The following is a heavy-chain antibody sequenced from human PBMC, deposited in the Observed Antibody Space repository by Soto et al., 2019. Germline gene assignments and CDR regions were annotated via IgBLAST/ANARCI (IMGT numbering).Heavy chain of an antibody. Sequence: EVQLLESGGGLVQPGGSLRLSCAASGFTFSSYAMSWVRQDPGKGLEWVSAISGSGGSTYYADSVKGRFTISRDNSKNTMYLKMNSMRAEDTAVYYCAKDGTMITFGGVIVTIQDYYYYYMDVWGKGTTVTVSS. J-gene: IGHJ6*03. V-gene: IGHV3-23*01. CDR3: AKDGTMITFGGVIVTIQDYYYYYMDV. D-gene: IGHD3-16*02. CDR2: ISGSGGST. CDR1: GFTFSSYA.